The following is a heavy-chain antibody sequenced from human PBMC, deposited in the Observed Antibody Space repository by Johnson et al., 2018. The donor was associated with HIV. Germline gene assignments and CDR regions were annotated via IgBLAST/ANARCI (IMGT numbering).Heavy chain of an antibody. CDR2: ISYDGSNK. CDR1: GFTFSSYG. V-gene: IGHV3-30*18. CDR3: AKGEELQADYDAFDI. D-gene: IGHD1-26*01. Sequence: QVQPVESGGGVVQPGRSLRLSCAASGFTFSSYGMHWVRQAPGKGLEWVAVISYDGSNKYYADSVKGRFTISRDNSKNTLYLQMNSLRAEDTAVYYCAKGEELQADYDAFDIWGQGTMVTVSS. J-gene: IGHJ3*02.